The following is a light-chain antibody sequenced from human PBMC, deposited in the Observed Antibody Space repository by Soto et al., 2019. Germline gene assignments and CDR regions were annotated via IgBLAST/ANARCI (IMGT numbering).Light chain of an antibody. CDR1: QDIGSW. J-gene: IGKJ5*01. CDR2: AAS. CDR3: QQAKSFPVS. V-gene: IGKV1D-12*01. Sequence: DIQMTQSPSSVSASVRDRFSIRCRASQDIGSWFAWYQQKPGKVPKLLIYAASILQSGVPSRFSGSGSGTDFTLTINNLQPEDFATYYCQQAKSFPVSFGQGTRLEI.